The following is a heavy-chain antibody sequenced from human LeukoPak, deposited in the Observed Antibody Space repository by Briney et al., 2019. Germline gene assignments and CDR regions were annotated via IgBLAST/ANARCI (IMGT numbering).Heavy chain of an antibody. CDR2: IKQDGSEK. J-gene: IGHJ6*03. D-gene: IGHD6-13*01. CDR3: ARVGLGRSWFSYYYYYYMDV. V-gene: IGHV3-7*01. CDR1: GFTFSSYW. Sequence: GGSLRLSCAASGFTFSSYWMSWVRQAPGKGLEWVANIKQDGSEKYCVDSVKGRFTISRDDAKNSLYLQMNSLRAEDTAVYYCARVGLGRSWFSYYYYYYMDVWGKGTTVTVSS.